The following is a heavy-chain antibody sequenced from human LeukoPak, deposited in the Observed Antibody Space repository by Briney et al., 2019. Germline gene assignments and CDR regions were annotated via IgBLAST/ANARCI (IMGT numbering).Heavy chain of an antibody. CDR2: ISYDGSNK. Sequence: GGSLRLSCAASGFTFSTYAMHWVRQAPGEGLEWVAVISYDGSNKYYADSVKGRFTISRDNSKNSLYLQMNDLRAEDTAVYYCARGGNYDTLTGSPRYKRYWYFDLWGRGTLVTVSS. CDR1: GFTFSTYA. CDR3: ARGGNYDTLTGSPRYKRYWYFDL. J-gene: IGHJ2*01. D-gene: IGHD3-9*01. V-gene: IGHV3-30-3*01.